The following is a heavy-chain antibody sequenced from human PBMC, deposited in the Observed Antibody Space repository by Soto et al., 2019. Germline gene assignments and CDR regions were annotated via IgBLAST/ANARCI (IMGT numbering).Heavy chain of an antibody. Sequence: SVKVSCKASGGTFSSYAVSWVRQAPGQGLEWMGGIIPIFGTANYAQKFQGRVTITADESTSTAYMELSSLRSEDTAVYYCARVDYDILTGFDYWGQGTLVTVS. V-gene: IGHV1-69*13. J-gene: IGHJ4*02. CDR2: IIPIFGTA. D-gene: IGHD3-9*01. CDR1: GGTFSSYA. CDR3: ARVDYDILTGFDY.